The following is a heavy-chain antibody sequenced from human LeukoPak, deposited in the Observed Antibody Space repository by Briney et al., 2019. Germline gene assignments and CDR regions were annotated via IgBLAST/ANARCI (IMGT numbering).Heavy chain of an antibody. D-gene: IGHD4-17*01. CDR2: INHSGST. CDR3: ARMSDDYGDRNDY. Sequence: PSETLSLTCAVSGGSFSGYYWSWIRQPPGKGLEWIGEINHSGSTNYNPSLKSRVTISVDTSNIQFSLKLSSVTGADTAVYYCARMSDDYGDRNDYWGQGTLVTVSS. CDR1: GGSFSGYY. V-gene: IGHV4-34*01. J-gene: IGHJ4*02.